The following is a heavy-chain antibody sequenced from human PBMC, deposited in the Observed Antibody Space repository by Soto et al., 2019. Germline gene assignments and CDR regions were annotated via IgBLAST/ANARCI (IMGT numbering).Heavy chain of an antibody. CDR3: ARDVDTAMDTRWFDP. CDR2: ISSSSSYI. D-gene: IGHD5-18*01. CDR1: GFTFSSYS. Sequence: PGGSLRLSCAASGFTFSSYSMNWVRQAPGKGLEWVSSISSSSSYIYYADSVKGRFTISRDNAKNSLYLQMNSLRAEDTAVYYCARDVDTAMDTRWFDPWGQGTLVTVSS. J-gene: IGHJ5*02. V-gene: IGHV3-21*01.